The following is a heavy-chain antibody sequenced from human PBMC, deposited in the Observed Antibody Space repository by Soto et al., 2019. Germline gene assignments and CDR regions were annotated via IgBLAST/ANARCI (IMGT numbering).Heavy chain of an antibody. J-gene: IGHJ4*02. D-gene: IGHD3-22*01. CDR2: IYNSGSN. V-gene: IGHV4-4*07. CDR3: ARHGDYDSSGYYYRTEDYFDY. CDR1: GGSISSYY. Sequence: SETLSLTCTVSGGSISSYYRSWIRQPAGKGLEWIGRIYNSGSNKYNPSRKSRVTMSVDTSKTQFSLKLSSVTAADTAVYYCARHGDYDSSGYYYRTEDYFDYWGQGTLVTVSS.